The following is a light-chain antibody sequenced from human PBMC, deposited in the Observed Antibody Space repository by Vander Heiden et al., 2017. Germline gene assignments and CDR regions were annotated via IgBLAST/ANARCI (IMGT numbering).Light chain of an antibody. J-gene: IGKJ4*01. Sequence: IVLTQSPGTLSLSPGERATLSCRASQSVSSGYLAWHQQRPGQPPRLLIYGASSRATGIPDRFSGSGSGTDFTLTISRLEPEEFAVYYCQYYPSFLTFGGGTKVEIK. V-gene: IGKV3-20*01. CDR2: GAS. CDR1: QSVSSGY. CDR3: QYYPSFLT.